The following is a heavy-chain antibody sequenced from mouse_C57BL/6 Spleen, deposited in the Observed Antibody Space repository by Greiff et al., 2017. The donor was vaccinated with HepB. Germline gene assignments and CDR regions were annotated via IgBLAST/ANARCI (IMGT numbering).Heavy chain of an antibody. J-gene: IGHJ1*03. CDR2: IDPSDSYT. CDR1: GYTFTSYW. V-gene: IGHV1-50*01. D-gene: IGHD1-1*01. Sequence: QVQLQQSGAELAKPGASVKLSCKASGYTFTSYWMHWVKQRPGQGLEWIGEIDPSDSYTNYNQKFKGKATLTVDTSSSTAYMQLSSLTSEDSAVYYCARLYYGSSYWYFDVWGTGTTVTVSS. CDR3: ARLYYGSSYWYFDV.